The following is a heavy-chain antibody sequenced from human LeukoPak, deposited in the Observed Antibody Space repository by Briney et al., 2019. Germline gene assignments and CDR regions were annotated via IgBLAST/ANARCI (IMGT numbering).Heavy chain of an antibody. V-gene: IGHV4-30-2*01. D-gene: IGHD2-8*01. CDR2: IYHSGST. Sequence: PSQTLSLTCAVSGGSISSGGYSWSWIRQPPGKGLEWIGYIYHSGSTYYNPSLKSRVTISVDRSKNQFSLKLSSVTAADTAVYYCAREVCLPANGVCYLDYWGQETLVTVSS. CDR1: GGSISSGGYS. J-gene: IGHJ4*02. CDR3: AREVCLPANGVCYLDY.